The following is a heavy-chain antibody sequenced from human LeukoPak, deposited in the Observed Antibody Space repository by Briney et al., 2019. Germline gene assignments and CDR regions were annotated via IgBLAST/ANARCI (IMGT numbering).Heavy chain of an antibody. CDR2: ISFDGKKE. CDR3: ARASMATINYYYFYMDA. Sequence: GGSLRLSCEASGFRLIKYAMHWVRQAPGRGLEWLAVISFDGKKEFYADSVKGRFTISRDNSKSALFLQMNSLQTDDTAIYYCARASMATINYYYFYMDAWGKGTTVTVSS. D-gene: IGHD5-12*01. J-gene: IGHJ6*03. V-gene: IGHV3-30*04. CDR1: GFRLIKYA.